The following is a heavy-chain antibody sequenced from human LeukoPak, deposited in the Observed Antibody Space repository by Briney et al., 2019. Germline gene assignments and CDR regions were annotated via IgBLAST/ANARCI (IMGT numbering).Heavy chain of an antibody. V-gene: IGHV4-59*01. D-gene: IGHD6-19*01. CDR3: ARCSSGWRNYYYYMDV. CDR2: IYYSGST. J-gene: IGHJ6*03. CDR1: GGSISSYY. Sequence: SETLSLTCTVPGGSISSYYWSWIRQPPGKGLEWIGYIYYSGSTNYNPSLKSRVTISVDTSKNQFSLKLSSVTAADTAVYYCARCSSGWRNYYYYMDVWGKGTTVTISS.